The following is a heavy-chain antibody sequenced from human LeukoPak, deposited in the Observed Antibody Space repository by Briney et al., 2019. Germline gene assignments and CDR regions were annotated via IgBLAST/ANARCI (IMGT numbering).Heavy chain of an antibody. CDR3: ARKLYYYGTSPAGWFGP. CDR2: IRQDGSDE. D-gene: IGHD3-22*01. CDR1: GFIFSTYW. V-gene: IGHV3-7*01. Sequence: GGSLRLSCEVSGFIFSTYWMTWVRQAPGKGLEWAATIRQDGSDEYYVDSVKGRFTISRDNAKNSLYLQMDGLRAEDTAVYHCARKLYYYGTSPAGWFGPWGQGTLVTVSS. J-gene: IGHJ5*02.